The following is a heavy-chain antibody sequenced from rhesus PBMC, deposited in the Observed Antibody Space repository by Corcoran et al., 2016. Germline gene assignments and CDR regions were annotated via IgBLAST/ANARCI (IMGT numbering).Heavy chain of an antibody. Sequence: QLQLQESGPGLVKPSETLSLTCAVSGGSISSNYWSWIRQPLGKGLEWIGRISGSGGTTDYNPSLKTRVTISTYTAKNQLYLKLSSVTAADTAVYYCARGRDLERQRVPDYYFDYWGQGVLVTVSS. V-gene: IGHV4-173*01. J-gene: IGHJ4*01. CDR1: GGSISSNY. CDR2: ISGSGGTT. CDR3: ARGRDLERQRVPDYYFDY. D-gene: IGHD5-24*01.